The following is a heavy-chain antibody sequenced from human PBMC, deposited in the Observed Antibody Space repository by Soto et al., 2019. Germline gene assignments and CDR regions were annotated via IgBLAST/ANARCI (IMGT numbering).Heavy chain of an antibody. CDR1: AFTFSEYS. J-gene: IGHJ4*02. CDR2: ITHSGTYV. V-gene: IGHV3-21*01. D-gene: IGHD5-12*01. CDR3: ARARGNDWYSDY. Sequence: PGGSLRLSCTASAFTFSEYSMSWVRQAPGKGLEWVSSITHSGTYVYYADSVKGRFTISRDSASNSLFLQMTSLRAEDTAVYHCARARGNDWYSDYWGQGT.